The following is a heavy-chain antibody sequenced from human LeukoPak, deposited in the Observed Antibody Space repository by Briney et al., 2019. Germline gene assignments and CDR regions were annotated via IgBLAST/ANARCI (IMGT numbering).Heavy chain of an antibody. D-gene: IGHD2-2*01. CDR2: ISFDGSNK. V-gene: IGHV3-30*03. J-gene: IGHJ4*02. CDR1: GFTFSSDG. Sequence: GGSLRLSCAASGFTFSSDGMHWVRQAPGKGLEWVAVISFDGSNKDYADSVKGRFTISRDNAKNSLYLQMNSLRAEDTAVYYCAREDCSSTSCYDPSVSDYWGQGTLVTVSS. CDR3: AREDCSSTSCYDPSVSDY.